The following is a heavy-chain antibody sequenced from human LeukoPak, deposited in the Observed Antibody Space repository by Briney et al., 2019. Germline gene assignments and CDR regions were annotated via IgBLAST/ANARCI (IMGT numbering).Heavy chain of an antibody. Sequence: PGGSLRLSCAGSGFNFQYAWMNWVRQAPGKGLEWVSSISSGSTYIYYADSVKGRFTISRDNAEKSLYLQMNSLRAEDTAVYYCARDSTDAFDIWGQGTMVTVSS. V-gene: IGHV3-21*01. J-gene: IGHJ3*02. CDR2: ISSGSTYI. CDR3: ARDSTDAFDI. CDR1: GFNFQYAW.